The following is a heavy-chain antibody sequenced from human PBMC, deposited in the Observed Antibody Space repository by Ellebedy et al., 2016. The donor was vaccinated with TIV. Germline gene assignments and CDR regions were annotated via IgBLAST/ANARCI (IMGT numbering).Heavy chain of an antibody. CDR1: GFSLSTSGVG. V-gene: IGHV2-5*02. CDR3: AHRMGYALAAEFGELHFDY. D-gene: IGHD3-10*01. J-gene: IGHJ4*02. Sequence: SGPTLVKPTQTLTLTCTFSGFSLSTSGVGVGWIRQPPGKALEWLALIYWDDDKRYSPSLKSRLTITKDTSKNQVVLTMTNMDPVDTATYYCAHRMGYALAAEFGELHFDYWGQGTLVTVSS. CDR2: IYWDDDK.